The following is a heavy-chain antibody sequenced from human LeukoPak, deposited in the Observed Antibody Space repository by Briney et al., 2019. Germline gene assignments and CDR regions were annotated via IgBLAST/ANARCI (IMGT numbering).Heavy chain of an antibody. CDR2: IYYSGST. CDR3: ARDRTTMVRGVIQEYYFDY. J-gene: IGHJ4*02. Sequence: SETLSLTCNVSGASVSSGSYYWSWIRQHPGKGLEWIGYIYYSGSTYYNPSLKSRVTISVDTSKNQFSLKLSSVTAADTAVYYCARDRTTMVRGVIQEYYFDYWGQGTLVTVSS. D-gene: IGHD3-10*01. CDR1: GASVSSGSYY. V-gene: IGHV4-31*03.